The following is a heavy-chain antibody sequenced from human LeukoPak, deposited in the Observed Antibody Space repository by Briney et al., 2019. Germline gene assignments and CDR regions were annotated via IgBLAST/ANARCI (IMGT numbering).Heavy chain of an antibody. CDR3: AREFDGSASGAGY. D-gene: IGHD1-26*01. Sequence: GGSLRLSCAASGFTFSDYYMAWIRQAPGEGLTWISYVTGASTTMYYADSVKGRFTISRDNAKNLLYLQMNSLRADDTAVYYCAREFDGSASGAGYWGQGTLVTVSS. J-gene: IGHJ4*02. V-gene: IGHV3-11*04. CDR1: GFTFSDYY. CDR2: VTGASTTM.